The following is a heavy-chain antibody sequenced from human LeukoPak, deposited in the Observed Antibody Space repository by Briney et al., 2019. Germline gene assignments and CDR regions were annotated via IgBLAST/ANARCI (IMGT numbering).Heavy chain of an antibody. CDR2: IYHSGST. J-gene: IGHJ5*02. CDR3: ARGGYYGSGNDFRFDP. D-gene: IGHD3-10*01. CDR1: GYSISSGYY. V-gene: IGHV4-38-2*02. Sequence: SETLSLTCTVSGYSISSGYYWGWIRQPPGKGLEWIGSIYHSGSTYYNPSLKSRVTISVDTSKNQFSLKLTSVAAADTAGYYCARGGYYGSGNDFRFDPWGQGTLVTVSS.